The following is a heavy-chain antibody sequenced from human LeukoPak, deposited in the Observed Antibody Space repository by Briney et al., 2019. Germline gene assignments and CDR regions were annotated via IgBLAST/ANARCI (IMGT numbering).Heavy chain of an antibody. D-gene: IGHD2-21*02. CDR1: GFTFSSYW. V-gene: IGHV3-7*01. Sequence: GGSLSLSCAASGFTFSSYWMSWVRQAPGKGVEWVANIKQDGSEKYYVDSVKGRFTISRDNAKNSLYLQMNSLRAEDTAVYYCARSGGDSPHFDYWGQGTLVTVSS. CDR2: IKQDGSEK. CDR3: ARSGGDSPHFDY. J-gene: IGHJ4*02.